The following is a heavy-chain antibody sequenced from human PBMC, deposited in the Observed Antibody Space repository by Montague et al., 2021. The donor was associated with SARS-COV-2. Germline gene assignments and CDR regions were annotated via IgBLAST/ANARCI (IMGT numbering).Heavy chain of an antibody. D-gene: IGHD1-26*01. CDR1: GGLSNTDPSNSDF. CDR2: IHYNGYT. Sequence: SETLSLTCTVSGGLSNTDPSNSDFWSWIRQTPGKELEWIGWIHYNGYTNYNPSLKRRVTISIDTSKRYYSLRLNFLTATDTAVDYCARGHFFGPGARGFEHWGQGTLVTVAS. V-gene: IGHV4-61*03. J-gene: IGHJ4*02. CDR3: ARGHFFGPGARGFEH.